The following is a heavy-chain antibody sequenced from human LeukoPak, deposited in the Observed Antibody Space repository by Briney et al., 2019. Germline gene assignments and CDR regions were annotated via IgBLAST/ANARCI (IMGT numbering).Heavy chain of an antibody. CDR3: TTHSSSYYGVGY. V-gene: IGHV3-7*03. CDR1: GFTFSSYW. CDR2: IKQDGSEK. J-gene: IGHJ4*02. D-gene: IGHD2-2*01. Sequence: GGFLRLSCAASGFTFSSYWMSWVRQAPGKGLEWVANIKQDGSEKYYVDSVKGRFTISRDNAKNSLYLQMNSLKTEDTAVYYCTTHSSSYYGVGYWGQGTLVTVSS.